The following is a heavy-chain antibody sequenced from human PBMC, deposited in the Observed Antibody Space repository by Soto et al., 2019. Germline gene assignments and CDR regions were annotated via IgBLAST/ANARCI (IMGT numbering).Heavy chain of an antibody. CDR3: ARVESGLDAFDI. CDR1: GFTVSSNY. CDR2: IYSGGST. Sequence: RLSCAASGFTVSSNYMSWVRQAPGKGLEWVSVIYSGGSTYYADSVKGRFTISRDNSKNTLYLQMNSLRAEDTAVYYCARVESGLDAFDIWGQGTMVTVSS. D-gene: IGHD5-12*01. J-gene: IGHJ3*02. V-gene: IGHV3-53*01.